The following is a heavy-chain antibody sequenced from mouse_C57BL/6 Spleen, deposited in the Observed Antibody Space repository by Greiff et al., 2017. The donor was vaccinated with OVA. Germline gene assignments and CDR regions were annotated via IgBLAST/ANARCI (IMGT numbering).Heavy chain of an antibody. CDR3: ARVGSSALYYAMDY. Sequence: VQLQQSGPGLVKPSQSLSLTCSVTGYSITSGYYWNWIRQFPGNKLEWMGYLSYDGSNNYNPSLKNRISITRDTSKNQFFLKLNSVTTEVTATYYCARVGSSALYYAMDYWGQGTSVTVSS. CDR2: LSYDGSN. J-gene: IGHJ4*01. CDR1: GYSITSGYY. D-gene: IGHD3-2*02. V-gene: IGHV3-6*01.